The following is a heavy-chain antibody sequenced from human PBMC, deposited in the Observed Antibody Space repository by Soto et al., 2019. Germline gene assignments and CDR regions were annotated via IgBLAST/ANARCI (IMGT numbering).Heavy chain of an antibody. J-gene: IGHJ4*02. CDR3: VRDGIGGFDY. Sequence: QVQLVESGGGVVQPGRSLRLSCVASGFTFRNYVMQWVRQAPGKGLEWVAVIWDDGSNKSYADSVKGRFAVSRDNSKNTLFLQMNSLRAEDTAVYYCVRDGIGGFDYWGQRTLVTVSS. CDR2: IWDDGSNK. D-gene: IGHD3-10*01. CDR1: GFTFRNYV. V-gene: IGHV3-33*01.